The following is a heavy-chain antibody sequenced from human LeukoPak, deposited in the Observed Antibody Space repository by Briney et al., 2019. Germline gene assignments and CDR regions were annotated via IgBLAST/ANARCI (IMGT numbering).Heavy chain of an antibody. CDR2: IYYSGST. J-gene: IGHJ6*03. D-gene: IGHD5-18*01. Sequence: PSETLSLTCTVSGGSISGHYWSWLRQPPRKGLEWIGYIYYSGSTNYNPSLKSRATISVDTSMNQYSLKLSCVTAADTAVYYCARLHADTSLTPYYYYIYVWGKGTTVTVSS. V-gene: IGHV4-59*08. CDR3: ARLHADTSLTPYYYYIYV. CDR1: GGSISGHY.